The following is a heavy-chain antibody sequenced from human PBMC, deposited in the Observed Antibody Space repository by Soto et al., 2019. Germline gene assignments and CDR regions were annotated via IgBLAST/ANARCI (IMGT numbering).Heavy chain of an antibody. CDR1: GGSIITTTYY. D-gene: IGHD4-4*01. V-gene: IGHV4-39*01. CDR3: ARAPTDYSHDY. J-gene: IGHJ4*02. Sequence: QLQLQESGPGLVKPSETLSLTCTVSGGSIITTTYYWGWLRQPPGKGLEWIGSVYYSGSTYYNPSLKSRVPISVDTSMNQFSPMLSSVTAADTAVYFCARAPTDYSHDYWGLGNLVTVSS. CDR2: VYYSGST.